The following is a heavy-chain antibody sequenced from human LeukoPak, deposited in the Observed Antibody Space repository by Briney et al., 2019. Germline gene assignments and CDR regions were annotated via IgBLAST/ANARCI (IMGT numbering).Heavy chain of an antibody. J-gene: IGHJ4*02. CDR1: GFTFSSYA. V-gene: IGHV3-64D*09. D-gene: IGHD6-6*01. CDR2: ISSNGGTT. CDR3: VITSATGPIDF. Sequence: GGSLRLSCSASGFTFSSYAMHWVRQAPGKGLEYVSAISSNGGTTYYADSVKGRFTISRDNSKNTLFLQMSSLRAVDTAVYYCVITSATGPIDFWGQGTLVTVSS.